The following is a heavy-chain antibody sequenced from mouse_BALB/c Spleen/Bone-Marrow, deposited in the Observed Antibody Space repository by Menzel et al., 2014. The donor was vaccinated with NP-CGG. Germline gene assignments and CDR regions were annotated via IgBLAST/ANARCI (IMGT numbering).Heavy chain of an antibody. V-gene: IGHV1-18*01. Sequence: EVQLVESGPELVKPGASVRISCKASGYTFTDYNMDWVKQSHGKRLEWIGDINPNNGGTIYNQKFKGKATLTVDKSSSTAYMELRSLTSEDTAVYYCARAGHYTFFAYWGQGTLVTVST. J-gene: IGHJ3*01. D-gene: IGHD1-1*01. CDR3: ARAGHYTFFAY. CDR2: INPNNGGT. CDR1: GYTFTDYN.